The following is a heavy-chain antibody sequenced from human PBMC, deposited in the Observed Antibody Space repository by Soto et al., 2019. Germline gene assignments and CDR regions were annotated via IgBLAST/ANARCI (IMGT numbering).Heavy chain of an antibody. D-gene: IGHD3-22*01. J-gene: IGHJ4*02. V-gene: IGHV3-30-3*01. CDR1: GFTFSSYA. CDR3: ARDSARYYDSSGYYGY. CDR2: ISYDGSNK. Sequence: QVQLVESGGGVVQPGRSLRLSCAASGFTFSSYAMHWVRQAPGKGLEWVAVISYDGSNKYYADSVKGRFTISRDNSKNTLYLQMNSLRAEDTAVYYCARDSARYYDSSGYYGYWCQGTLVTVSS.